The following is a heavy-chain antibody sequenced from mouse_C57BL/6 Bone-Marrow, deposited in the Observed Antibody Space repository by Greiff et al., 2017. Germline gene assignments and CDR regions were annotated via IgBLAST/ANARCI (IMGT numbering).Heavy chain of an antibody. V-gene: IGHV3-6*01. D-gene: IGHD2-3*01. CDR1: GYSITSGYY. CDR2: ISYDGSN. CDR3: AGDGYYPFDY. Sequence: EVKLMESGPGLVKPSQSLSLTCSVTGYSITSGYYWNWIRQFPGNKLEWMGYISYDGSNNYNPSLKNRISITRDTSKNQFFLKLNSVTTEDTATYYCAGDGYYPFDYWGQGTTLTVSS. J-gene: IGHJ2*01.